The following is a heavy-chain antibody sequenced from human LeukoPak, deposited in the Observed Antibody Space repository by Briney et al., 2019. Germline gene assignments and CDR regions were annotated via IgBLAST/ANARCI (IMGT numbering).Heavy chain of an antibody. CDR2: ISSSASLI. V-gene: IGHV3-48*02. D-gene: IGHD3-3*01. CDR3: ARGSDFWSTHLDF. J-gene: IGHJ4*02. CDR1: GFTFSTYS. Sequence: GGSLRLSCVASGFTFSTYSVNWVRLAPGKGLEWISYISSSASLIFYEDSVKGRFTISRDNAKNSLYLQMNSLRDEDTAVYFCARGSDFWSTHLDFWGQGTLVTVSS.